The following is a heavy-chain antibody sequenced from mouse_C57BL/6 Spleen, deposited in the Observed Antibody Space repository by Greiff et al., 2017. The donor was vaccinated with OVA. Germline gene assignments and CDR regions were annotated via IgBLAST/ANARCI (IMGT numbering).Heavy chain of an antibody. D-gene: IGHD1-1*01. CDR2: INPYNGDT. Sequence: EVQLQQSGPELVKPGDSVKISCKASGYSFTGYFMNWVMQSHGKSLEWIGRINPYNGDTFYNQKFKGKATLTVDKSSSTAHMELRSLTSEDSAVYYCARSKATVANSYWYFDVWGTGTTVTVSS. J-gene: IGHJ1*03. V-gene: IGHV1-20*01. CDR3: ARSKATVANSYWYFDV. CDR1: GYSFTGYF.